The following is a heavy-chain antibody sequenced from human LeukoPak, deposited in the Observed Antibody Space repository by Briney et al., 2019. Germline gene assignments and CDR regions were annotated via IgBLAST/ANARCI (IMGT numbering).Heavy chain of an antibody. CDR1: GFTFSSYW. CDR2: IKQDGSEK. D-gene: IGHD6-6*01. V-gene: IGHV3-7*01. J-gene: IGHJ4*02. Sequence: GGSLRLSCAASGFTFSSYWMSWVRQAPGKGLEWVANIKQDGSEKYYVDSVKGRFTISRDNAKNSLYLQMNSLRAEDTAVYYCARGYIAARLRAGRGFDYWGQGTLVTVSS. CDR3: ARGYIAARLRAGRGFDY.